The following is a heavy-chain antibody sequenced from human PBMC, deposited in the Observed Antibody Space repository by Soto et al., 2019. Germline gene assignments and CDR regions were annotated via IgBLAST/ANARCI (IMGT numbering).Heavy chain of an antibody. V-gene: IGHV3-30-3*01. CDR1: GFSFSSYA. CDR2: VSHDGSNK. D-gene: IGHD6-19*01. CDR3: ARVSIAVAGIAYYFDY. J-gene: IGHJ4*02. Sequence: QVQLVESGGGVVQPGRSLRLSCAASGFSFSSYAMHWVRQAPGKGLEWVAVVSHDGSNKYYADSVKGRVTISRDNSINTVYLQMNSLRAEDTAVYYCARVSIAVAGIAYYFDYWGQGTLVTVSS.